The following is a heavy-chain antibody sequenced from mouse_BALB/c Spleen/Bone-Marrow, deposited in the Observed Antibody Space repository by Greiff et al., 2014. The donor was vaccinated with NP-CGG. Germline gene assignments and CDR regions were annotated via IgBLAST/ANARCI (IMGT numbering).Heavy chain of an antibody. CDR3: ARTYYADAWFVY. CDR1: GYTFSSYW. J-gene: IGHJ3*01. V-gene: IGHV1-9*01. D-gene: IGHD2-13*01. CDR2: ILPGSGST. Sequence: ESGAELMKPGASVKISCKATGYTFSSYWIEWVKQRPGHGLEWIGEILPGSGSTNYNEKFKGKATFTADTSSNTAYMQLSSLTAEDSAVYYCARTYYADAWFVYWGQGTLVTVSA.